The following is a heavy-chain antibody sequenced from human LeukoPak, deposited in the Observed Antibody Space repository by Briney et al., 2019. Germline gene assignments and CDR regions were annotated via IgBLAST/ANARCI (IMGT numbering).Heavy chain of an antibody. CDR1: GFTVSNNY. CDR3: ARGHGGSSSHRYSDY. Sequence: GGSLRLSCAASGFTVSNNYMSWVRQAPGKGLEWVSVIYAGGSTYYADSVKGRFTISRDNSKSTLYFQMNSLRAEDTAAYYCARGHGGSSSHRYSDYWGQGTQVTVSS. J-gene: IGHJ4*02. D-gene: IGHD6-6*01. CDR2: IYAGGST. V-gene: IGHV3-66*01.